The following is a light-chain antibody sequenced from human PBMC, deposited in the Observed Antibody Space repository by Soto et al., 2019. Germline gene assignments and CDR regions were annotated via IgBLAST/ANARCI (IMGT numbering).Light chain of an antibody. CDR3: QQANSFPYT. V-gene: IGKV1-12*01. CDR2: AAS. J-gene: IGKJ2*01. CDR1: QDVSSW. Sequence: DIQMTQSPSSVSASVGDRVTITCRASQDVSSWFAWYQQKPGKAPKLLIYAASSLQSGVPSRFSGSGSGTDFTLTISSLQPEDFAPYYCQQANSFPYTFGQGTKLEIK.